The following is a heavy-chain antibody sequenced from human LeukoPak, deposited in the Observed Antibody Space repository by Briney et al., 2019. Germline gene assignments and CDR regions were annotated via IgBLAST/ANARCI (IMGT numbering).Heavy chain of an antibody. V-gene: IGHV3-74*01. J-gene: IGHJ6*02. D-gene: IGHD6-13*01. CDR3: ARALRRSSSWYFDYYYGMDV. CDR1: GFTFSSYW. CDR2: INSDGSST. Sequence: PGGSLRLSCAASGFTFSSYWMHWVRQAPGKGLVWVSRINSDGSSTSYADSVKGRFTISRDNAKNTLYLQMNSLRAEDTAVYYCARALRRSSSWYFDYYYGMDVWGQGTTVTVSS.